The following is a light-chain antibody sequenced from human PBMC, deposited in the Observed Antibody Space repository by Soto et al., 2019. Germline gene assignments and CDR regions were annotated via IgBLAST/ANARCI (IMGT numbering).Light chain of an antibody. J-gene: IGLJ2*01. CDR2: SNN. CDR3: AAWDDSLNGVV. Sequence: QSVLTQPPSASGTPGQRVTISCSGSSSNIGSNTVNWYQQLPGTAPKLLIYSNNQRPSGVPDRFPGSKSGTSASLAISGLQSEDEADYYCAAWDDSLNGVVFSGGTKLTVL. V-gene: IGLV1-44*01. CDR1: SSNIGSNT.